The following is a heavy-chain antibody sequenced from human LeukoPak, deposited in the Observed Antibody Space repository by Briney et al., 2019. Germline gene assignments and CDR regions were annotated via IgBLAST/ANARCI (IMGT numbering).Heavy chain of an antibody. D-gene: IGHD4-23*01. V-gene: IGHV1-69*06. J-gene: IGHJ5*02. CDR3: ARDSATVVTQGGWFDP. Sequence: SVKVSCKASGGTFSTYAISWVRQAPGQGLEWMGGIIPIFGTTNYAQKFQGRVTITADKSTTTAYMELSSLRSEDTAVYYCARDSATVVTQGGWFDPWGQGTLVTVSS. CDR1: GGTFSTYA. CDR2: IIPIFGTT.